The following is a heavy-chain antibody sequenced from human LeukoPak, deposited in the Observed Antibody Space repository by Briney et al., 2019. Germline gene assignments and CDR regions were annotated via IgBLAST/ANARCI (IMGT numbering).Heavy chain of an antibody. CDR1: GFTSSSYS. Sequence: PGGSLRLSCVASGFTSSSYSMNWVRQAPGKGLEWISYISSGGGTIHYADSVKGRFTISRDNAKNSLYLQMNSLRAEDTAVYYCARDPAVAGIYYDYWGQGTLVTVSS. V-gene: IGHV3-48*01. CDR3: ARDPAVAGIYYDY. J-gene: IGHJ4*02. D-gene: IGHD6-19*01. CDR2: ISSGGGTI.